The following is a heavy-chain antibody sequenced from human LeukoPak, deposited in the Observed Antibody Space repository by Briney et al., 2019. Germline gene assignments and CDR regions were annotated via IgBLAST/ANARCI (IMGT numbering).Heavy chain of an antibody. Sequence: GGSLRLSCAASGFTFSRSWMSWVRQAPGKGGEGVANIKEDASEKYFVDSVKGRFTISRDNAKNSLYLQMNSLRAEDTAVYYCARAGPPAYYYYYYMDVWGKGTTVTVSS. CDR3: ARAGPPAYYYYYYMDV. CDR1: GFTFSRSW. J-gene: IGHJ6*03. CDR2: IKEDASEK. D-gene: IGHD7-27*01. V-gene: IGHV3-7*01.